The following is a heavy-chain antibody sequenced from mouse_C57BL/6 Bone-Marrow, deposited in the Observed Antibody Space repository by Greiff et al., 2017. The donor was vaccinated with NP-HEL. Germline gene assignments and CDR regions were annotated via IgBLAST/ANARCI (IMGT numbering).Heavy chain of an antibody. V-gene: IGHV1-55*01. CDR1: GYTFTSYW. J-gene: IGHJ3*01. CDR2: IYPGSGST. D-gene: IGHD1-1*01. Sequence: HVQLQQSGAELVKPGASVKMSCKASGYTFTSYWITWVKQRPGQGLEWIGDIYPGSGSTNYNEKFKSKATLTVDTSSSTAYMQLSSLTSEDSAVYYCARDYGSSYLPFAYWGQGTLVTVSA. CDR3: ARDYGSSYLPFAY.